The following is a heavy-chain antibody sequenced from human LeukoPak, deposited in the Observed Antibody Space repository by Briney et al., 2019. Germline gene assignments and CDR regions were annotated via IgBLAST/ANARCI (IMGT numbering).Heavy chain of an antibody. D-gene: IGHD1-26*01. CDR1: GFTFGSYS. V-gene: IGHV3-21*01. J-gene: IGHJ4*02. CDR2: ISSSSSYI. CDR3: ASGSGSIDY. Sequence: GGSLRLSCAASGFTFGSYSMNWVRQAPGKGLEWVSSISSSSSYIYYADSVKGRFTISRDNAKNSLYLQMNSLRAEDTAVYYCASGSGSIDYWGQGTLVTVSS.